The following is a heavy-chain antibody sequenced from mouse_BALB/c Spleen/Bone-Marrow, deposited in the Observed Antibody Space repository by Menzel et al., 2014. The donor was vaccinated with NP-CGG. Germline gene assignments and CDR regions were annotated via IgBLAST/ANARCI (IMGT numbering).Heavy chain of an antibody. J-gene: IGHJ4*01. CDR2: SRNKANDYTT. Sequence: EVKVVESGGGLVQPGGSLRLSCATSGFTFSDFYMKWVRQPPGKRLEWIAASRNKANDYTTEYSASVKGRFIVSRDTSQSILYLQMNALRAEDTAIYYCARDPRWLLAMDNWGQGTSVTVSS. CDR3: ARDPRWLLAMDN. V-gene: IGHV7-1*02. D-gene: IGHD2-3*01. CDR1: GFTFSDFY.